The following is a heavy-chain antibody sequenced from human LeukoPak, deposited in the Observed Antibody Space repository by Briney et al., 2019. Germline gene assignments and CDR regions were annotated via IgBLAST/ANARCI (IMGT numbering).Heavy chain of an antibody. CDR2: IYYSGST. V-gene: IGHV4-39*07. CDR1: GGSISSNNYY. CDR3: ARDEGYDFWSGHLYYYMDV. J-gene: IGHJ6*03. D-gene: IGHD3-3*01. Sequence: SETLSLTCTVSGGSISSNNYYWGWIRQPPGKGLEWIGSIYYSGSTYYNPSLKSRVTISVDTSKNQFSLKLSSVTAADTAVYYCARDEGYDFWSGHLYYYMDVWGKGTTVTVSS.